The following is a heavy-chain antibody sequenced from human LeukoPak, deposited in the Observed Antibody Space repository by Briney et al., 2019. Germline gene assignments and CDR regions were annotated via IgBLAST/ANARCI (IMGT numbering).Heavy chain of an antibody. CDR3: AELGITMIGGV. V-gene: IGHV3-7*01. D-gene: IGHD3-10*02. J-gene: IGHJ6*04. CDR1: RFTFNFYW. CDR2: INQDGSEK. Sequence: PGGSLRLSCAASRFTFNFYWMTWVRQAPGKGLEWVANINQDGSEKYYVDSVKGRFIISRDNAKNSLYLQMNSLRAEDTAVYYCAELGITMIGGVWGKGTTVTISS.